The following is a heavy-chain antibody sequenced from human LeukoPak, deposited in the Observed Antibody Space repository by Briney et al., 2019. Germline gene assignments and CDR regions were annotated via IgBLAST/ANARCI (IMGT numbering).Heavy chain of an antibody. CDR2: IKQDGSEK. Sequence: GGSLRLSCAASGFTFSNYFMSWVRQAPGKGLEWVANIKQDGSEKYYVDSAKGRFTISRDNAKNSLYLQMNRLRAEDTAVYYCARDDGILRFDPWGQGTLVTVSS. V-gene: IGHV3-7*01. CDR1: GFTFSNYF. CDR3: ARDDGILRFDP. D-gene: IGHD1-14*01. J-gene: IGHJ5*02.